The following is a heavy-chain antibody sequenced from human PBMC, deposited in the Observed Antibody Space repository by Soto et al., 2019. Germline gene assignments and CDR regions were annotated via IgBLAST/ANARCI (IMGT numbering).Heavy chain of an antibody. Sequence: QVQLVESGGGVVQPGRSLRLSCAASGFTFSSYGIHWVRQTPGKGLEWVAVIWHDGSNKYYAESVKGRFTISRDKSKNVLYLQLNSLCAEDTAVYYSARSYYRGGRPYCYMDVWGTGTTVTVSS. CDR3: ARSYYRGGRPYCYMDV. CDR1: GFTFSSYG. V-gene: IGHV3-33*01. CDR2: IWHDGSNK. D-gene: IGHD2-15*01. J-gene: IGHJ6*03.